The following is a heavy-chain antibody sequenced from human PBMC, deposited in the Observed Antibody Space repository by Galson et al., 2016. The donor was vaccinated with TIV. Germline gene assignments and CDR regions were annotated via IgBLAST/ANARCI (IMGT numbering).Heavy chain of an antibody. Sequence: TLSLPCTVYGDSISSGDYYWSWIRQPPGKGLEWIGYVFYSGRTYYNPSLKSRVSISIDRSKNQFSLRLSSVTAAATAVYYCARVLLPYYYALDVWGQGTAVTVSS. D-gene: IGHD5-18*01. CDR2: VFYSGRT. J-gene: IGHJ6*02. CDR1: GDSISSGDYY. V-gene: IGHV4-30-4*01. CDR3: ARVLLPYYYALDV.